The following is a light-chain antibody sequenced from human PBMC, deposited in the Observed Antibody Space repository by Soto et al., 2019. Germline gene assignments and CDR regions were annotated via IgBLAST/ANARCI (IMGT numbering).Light chain of an antibody. CDR1: SSDVGGYNF. CDR2: DVT. J-gene: IGLJ1*01. V-gene: IGLV2-14*03. CDR3: SSYTRTSTLGV. Sequence: QSALTQPASVSGSPGQSITISCTGTSSDVGGYNFVSWYQQHPGKPPKLIIFDVTDRPPGVSNRFSGSKSGNTASLTISGLRAEDEADYYCSSYTRTSTLGVFGTGTKVTVL.